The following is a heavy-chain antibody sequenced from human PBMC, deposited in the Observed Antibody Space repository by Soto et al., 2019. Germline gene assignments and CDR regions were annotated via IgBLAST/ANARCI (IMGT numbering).Heavy chain of an antibody. Sequence: PSETLSLTCAVYGGSLSGNYWTWIRQPPWKGLEWIGNINHSGSTIYNPSLKSRVTISVGTSNNQFSLKLSAVTAADTAVYYCASLFNYYDSSGYAEYYFDHWGQGTLVTVSS. J-gene: IGHJ4*02. D-gene: IGHD3-22*01. CDR3: ASLFNYYDSSGYAEYYFDH. CDR1: GGSLSGNY. CDR2: INHSGST. V-gene: IGHV4-34*01.